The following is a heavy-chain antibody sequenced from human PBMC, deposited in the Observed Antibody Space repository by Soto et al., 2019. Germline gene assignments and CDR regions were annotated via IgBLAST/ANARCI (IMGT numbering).Heavy chain of an antibody. V-gene: IGHV3-30-3*01. Sequence: QVQLVESGGGVVQPGRSLRLSCAASGFTFSSYAMHWVRQAPGKGLEWVAVISYDGSNKYYADSVKGRFTISRDNSKNTLYLQMISLRAEDTAVYYCARDYYDSSGYPDYWGQGTLVTVSS. CDR2: ISYDGSNK. D-gene: IGHD3-22*01. CDR1: GFTFSSYA. CDR3: ARDYYDSSGYPDY. J-gene: IGHJ4*02.